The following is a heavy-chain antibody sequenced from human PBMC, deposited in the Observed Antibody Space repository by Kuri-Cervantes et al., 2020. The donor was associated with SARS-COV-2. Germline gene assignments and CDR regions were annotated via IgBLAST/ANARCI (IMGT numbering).Heavy chain of an antibody. Sequence: SVKVSCKASGGTFSSYAISWVRQAPGQGLEWMGEIIPIFGTANYAQKFQGRVTITADESTSTAYMELSSLRSEDTAVYYCAMLPRPRNAFDIWGQGTMVTVSS. D-gene: IGHD3-16*01. CDR1: GGTFSSYA. CDR3: AMLPRPRNAFDI. V-gene: IGHV1-69*13. CDR2: IIPIFGTA. J-gene: IGHJ3*02.